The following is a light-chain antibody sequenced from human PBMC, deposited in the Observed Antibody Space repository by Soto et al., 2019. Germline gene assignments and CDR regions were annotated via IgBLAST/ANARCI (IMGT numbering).Light chain of an antibody. CDR2: GAS. V-gene: IGKV3-20*01. Sequence: EVVLTQSPGTLSLSPGERSTLSCSASQSVASSYLAWYQQKPGQAPRLLIYGASSRATGIPASFIGNGSGTEFTLTASSLQPEDFAVYYCQQYNNWPFTFGPGTKVDIK. J-gene: IGKJ3*01. CDR3: QQYNNWPFT. CDR1: QSVASSY.